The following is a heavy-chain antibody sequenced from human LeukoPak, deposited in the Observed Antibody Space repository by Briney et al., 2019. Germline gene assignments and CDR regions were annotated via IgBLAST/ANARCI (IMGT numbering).Heavy chain of an antibody. CDR3: ARSSGRSPNRDYMDV. V-gene: IGHV1-69*05. CDR1: GGTFSSYA. Sequence: ASVTVSCKASGGTFSSYAISWVRQAPGQGLEWMGGIIPIFGTANYAQKFLGRVTMTRDTSTSTVYMELSSLRSEDTAVYYCARSSGRSPNRDYMDVWGKGTTVTISS. CDR2: IIPIFGTA. D-gene: IGHD1-14*01. J-gene: IGHJ6*03.